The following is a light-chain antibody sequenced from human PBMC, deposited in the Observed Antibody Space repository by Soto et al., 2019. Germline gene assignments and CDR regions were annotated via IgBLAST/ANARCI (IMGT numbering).Light chain of an antibody. V-gene: IGKV3-15*01. CDR1: QAISDN. CDR2: DAS. J-gene: IGKJ1*01. Sequence: EIVITHTTATLSLSPVQRATLSYRASQAISDNLAWYPHKPGQPPRLLIYDASTSATGIPARFSGGGSWTEFTLTISSLQSADVAVYYCYQYDNWLTGTFGQGTKVDIK. CDR3: YQYDNWLTGT.